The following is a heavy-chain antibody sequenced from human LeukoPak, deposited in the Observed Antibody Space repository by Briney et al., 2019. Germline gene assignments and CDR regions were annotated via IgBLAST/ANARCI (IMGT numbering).Heavy chain of an antibody. Sequence: ASVKVSCKASGYTFTSYAMHWVRQAPGQRLEWMGWINAGNGNTKYSQKFQGRVAITRDTSASTAYMELSSLRSEDTAVYYCARGLPPRGDWFDPWGQGTLVTVSS. D-gene: IGHD3-10*01. J-gene: IGHJ5*02. CDR1: GYTFTSYA. CDR2: INAGNGNT. CDR3: ARGLPPRGDWFDP. V-gene: IGHV1-3*01.